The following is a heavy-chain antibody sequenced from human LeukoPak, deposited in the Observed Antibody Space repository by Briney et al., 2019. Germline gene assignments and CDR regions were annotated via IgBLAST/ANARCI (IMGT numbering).Heavy chain of an antibody. V-gene: IGHV1-3*01. Sequence: GASVKVSCKASGYTFTSNYMHWVRQAPGQRLEWMGWINAGNGNTKYSQKFQGRVTITRDTSASTAYMELSSLRSEDTAVYYCARDRRYYDSSGYYPFSGDDAFDIWGQGTMVTVSS. J-gene: IGHJ3*02. D-gene: IGHD3-22*01. CDR2: INAGNGNT. CDR3: ARDRRYYDSSGYYPFSGDDAFDI. CDR1: GYTFTSNY.